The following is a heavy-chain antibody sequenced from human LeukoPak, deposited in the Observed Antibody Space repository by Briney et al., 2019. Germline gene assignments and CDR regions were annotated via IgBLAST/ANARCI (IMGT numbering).Heavy chain of an antibody. Sequence: SETLSRTCTVSGGSISSYYWSWIRQPPGKGLEWIGYIFYSGTTNYNPSLKSRVTISVDTSKNQFSLKLSSVTAADTAVYYCARALGIAVAGTNWFDPWGQGTLVTVSS. CDR2: IFYSGTT. V-gene: IGHV4-59*01. CDR3: ARALGIAVAGTNWFDP. CDR1: GGSISSYY. J-gene: IGHJ5*02. D-gene: IGHD6-19*01.